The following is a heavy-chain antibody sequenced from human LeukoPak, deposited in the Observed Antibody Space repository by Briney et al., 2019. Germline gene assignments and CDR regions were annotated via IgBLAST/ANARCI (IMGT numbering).Heavy chain of an antibody. V-gene: IGHV1-46*01. CDR1: GYTFTNNY. J-gene: IGHJ4*02. CDR3: ARDQEGFDY. Sequence: ASVKVSCKASGYTFTNNYLHWVRQAPGQGLEWMGMIYPRDGSTSYAQNFQGRVTVTRDTSTTTVHMELRGLRSEDTAVYYCARDQEGFDYWGQGAVVTVSS. CDR2: IYPRDGST.